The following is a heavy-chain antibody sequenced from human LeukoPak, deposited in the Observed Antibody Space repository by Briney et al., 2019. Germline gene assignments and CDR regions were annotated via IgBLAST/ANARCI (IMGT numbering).Heavy chain of an antibody. V-gene: IGHV3-11*01. CDR3: ARVRRGSGYQIDY. CDR1: GFTFSDYY. J-gene: IGHJ4*02. D-gene: IGHD3-22*01. CDR2: ISSSGSTI. Sequence: KSGGSLRLSCAASGFTFSDYYMSWIHQAPGKGLEWVSYISSSGSTIYYADSVKGRLTISRDNAKNSLYLQMNSLRAEDTAVYYCARVRRGSGYQIDYWGQGTLVTVSS.